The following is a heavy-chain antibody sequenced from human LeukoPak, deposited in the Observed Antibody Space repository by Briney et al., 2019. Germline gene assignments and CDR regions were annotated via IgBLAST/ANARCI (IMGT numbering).Heavy chain of an antibody. Sequence: RAGGSLRLSCAASGFTFSSYAMSWVRQAPGKGLEGVSAISGSGGSTYYADSVKGRFTISRDNSKNTLYLQMNSLRAEDTAVYYCATDVGFGTNKSDYWGQGTLVTVSS. D-gene: IGHD3-10*01. CDR3: ATDVGFGTNKSDY. CDR1: GFTFSSYA. CDR2: ISGSGGST. J-gene: IGHJ4*02. V-gene: IGHV3-23*01.